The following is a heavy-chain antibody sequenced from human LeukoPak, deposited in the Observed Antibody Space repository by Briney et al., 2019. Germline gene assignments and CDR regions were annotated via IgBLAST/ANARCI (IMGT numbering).Heavy chain of an antibody. CDR2: ISYDGSNK. V-gene: IGHV3-30*18. D-gene: IGHD2-2*01. CDR3: AKDHCSSTSCYILDY. J-gene: IGHJ4*02. Sequence: GRSLRLSCAASGFTFSSYGMHWVRQAPGKGLEWVAVISYDGSNKYYADSAKGRFTISRDNSKNTLYLQMNSLRAEDTAVYYCAKDHCSSTSCYILDYWGQGTLVTVSS. CDR1: GFTFSSYG.